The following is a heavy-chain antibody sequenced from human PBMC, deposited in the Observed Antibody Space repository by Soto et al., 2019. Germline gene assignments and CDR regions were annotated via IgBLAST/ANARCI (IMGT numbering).Heavy chain of an antibody. V-gene: IGHV3-23*01. D-gene: IGHD1-1*01. J-gene: IGHJ2*01. CDR2: IHGGGGAT. Sequence: EVQLLESGGGLVQPGGSLRLPCEASGFTFSAYAMGWVRKAPGKGLEWVSTIHGGGGATHYADSVKGRFTIARDDSKNTLYAQMNSLRAEYTAVYYCAKFEGHPLEYWYLDFWGRGTLVTVSS. CDR1: GFTFSAYA. CDR3: AKFEGHPLEYWYLDF.